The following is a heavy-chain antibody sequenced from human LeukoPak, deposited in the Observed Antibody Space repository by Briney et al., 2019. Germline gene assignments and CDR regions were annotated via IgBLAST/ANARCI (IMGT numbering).Heavy chain of an antibody. V-gene: IGHV4-39*07. CDR3: ARSGSGYLRYYFDY. J-gene: IGHJ4*02. D-gene: IGHD5-12*01. CDR2: MYSSGST. CDR1: GGSISSSSYY. Sequence: PSETLSLTCTVSGGSISSSSYYWGWIRQPPGKGLEWIGSMYSSGSTYYNPSLKSRVTISVDASKNQFSLKLSSVTAADTAVYYCARSGSGYLRYYFDYWGQGTLVTVSS.